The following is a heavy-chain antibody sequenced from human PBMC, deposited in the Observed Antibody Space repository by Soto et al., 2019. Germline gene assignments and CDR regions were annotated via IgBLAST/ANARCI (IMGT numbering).Heavy chain of an antibody. CDR2: LSSDGSSR. J-gene: IGHJ4*02. CDR1: GFTFSRYG. CDR3: AKVRYSFSYDSFVH. V-gene: IGHV3-30*18. D-gene: IGHD3-16*01. Sequence: QVQLVESGGGVVQPGKSLRLSCAASGFTFSRYGMHWVRQAPGKGLEWVALLSSDGSSRFYADSVKGRFTISRDNSENTLYMQMNSLRNDDTAVYYCAKVRYSFSYDSFVHWGQGTLVTVSS.